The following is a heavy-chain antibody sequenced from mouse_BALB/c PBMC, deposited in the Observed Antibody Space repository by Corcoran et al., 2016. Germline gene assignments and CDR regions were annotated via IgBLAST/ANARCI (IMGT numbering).Heavy chain of an antibody. CDR3: ARKDGRYAMDY. CDR2: INTYTGEP. CDR1: GYTFTNYG. V-gene: IGHV9-3-1*01. J-gene: IGHJ4*01. Sequence: QIQLVQSGPELKKPGETVKISCKASGYTFTNYGMNWVKQAPGKGLKWMGWINTYTGEPTYADDFKGRFAFSLETSASTAYLQINNLKNEYTATYFCARKDGRYAMDYWGQGTSVIVSS. D-gene: IGHD2-3*01.